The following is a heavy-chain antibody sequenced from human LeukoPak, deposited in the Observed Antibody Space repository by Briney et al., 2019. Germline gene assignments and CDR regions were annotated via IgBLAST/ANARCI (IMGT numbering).Heavy chain of an antibody. D-gene: IGHD2-2*03. J-gene: IGHJ3*02. Sequence: PGGSLRLSCLTSGFTFSNHAMHWVRQGPGKGLEWVAVISDDGSTKFYADSVKGRFTISRDNSKNTLFLQINSLRPEDTAVYYCAGVDDLDAFDIWGQGTLVTVSS. CDR2: ISDDGSTK. V-gene: IGHV3-30*04. CDR1: GFTFSNHA. CDR3: AGVDDLDAFDI.